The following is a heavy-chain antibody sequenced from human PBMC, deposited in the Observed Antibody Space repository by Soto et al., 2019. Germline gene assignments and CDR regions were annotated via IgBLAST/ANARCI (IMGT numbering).Heavy chain of an antibody. J-gene: IGHJ6*02. CDR2: ISAYNGNT. CDR1: GYTFTSYG. D-gene: IGHD3-10*01. Sequence: ASVKVSCKASGYTFTSYGISWVRQAPGQGLEWMGWISAYNGNTNYAQKLQGRVTMTTDTSTSTAYMELRSLRSDDTAVYYCARPGGSGSYPPGNGMDVWGQGTTVTVSS. CDR3: ARPGGSGSYPPGNGMDV. V-gene: IGHV1-18*01.